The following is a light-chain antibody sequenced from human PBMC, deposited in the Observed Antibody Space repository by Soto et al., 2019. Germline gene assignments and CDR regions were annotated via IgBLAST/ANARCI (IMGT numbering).Light chain of an antibody. J-gene: IGLJ3*02. V-gene: IGLV2-14*03. CDR2: DVS. CDR1: SSDVGGYNF. Sequence: QSVLTQPASVSGSPGQSITISCTGTSSDVGGYNFVSWYQQHPGKAPELIIYDVSFRPSGVSIRFSGSKSGNTASLTVSGLQAEDEADYYCSSYTSSNTLLFGGGTQLTVL. CDR3: SSYTSSNTLL.